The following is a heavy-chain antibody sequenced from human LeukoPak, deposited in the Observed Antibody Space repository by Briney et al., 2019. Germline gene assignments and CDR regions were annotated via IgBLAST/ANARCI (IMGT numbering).Heavy chain of an antibody. CDR1: GFTFSSYG. CDR3: AKDWYYDILTGYPGY. Sequence: GRSLRLSCAASGFTFSSYGMHWVRQAPGKGLEWVAVISYGGSNKYYADSVKGRFTISRDNSKNALYLQMNSLRAEDTAVYYCAKDWYYDILTGYPGYWGQGTLVTVSS. J-gene: IGHJ4*02. D-gene: IGHD3-9*01. CDR2: ISYGGSNK. V-gene: IGHV3-30*18.